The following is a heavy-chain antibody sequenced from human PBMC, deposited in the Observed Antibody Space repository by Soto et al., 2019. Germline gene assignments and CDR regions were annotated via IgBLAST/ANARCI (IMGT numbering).Heavy chain of an antibody. CDR2: ISAYNGNT. CDR1: GYTFTSYG. D-gene: IGHD3-22*01. V-gene: IGHV1-18*04. J-gene: IGHJ5*02. Sequence: ASVKVSCKASGYTFTSYGISWVRQAPGQGLEWMGWISAYNGNTNYAQKLQGRVTMTTDTSTSTAYMELRSLRSDDTAVYYCARDPRTDYYDSSGTLGPWGQGTLVTVSS. CDR3: ARDPRTDYYDSSGTLGP.